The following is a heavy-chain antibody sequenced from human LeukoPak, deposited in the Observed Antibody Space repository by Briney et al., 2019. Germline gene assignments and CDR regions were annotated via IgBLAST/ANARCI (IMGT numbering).Heavy chain of an antibody. J-gene: IGHJ2*01. D-gene: IGHD4-17*01. Sequence: GGSLRLSCAASGFTFSDYYMSWIRQAPGKGLELVSYISSSSSYTNSADSVKGRFTISRDNAKNSLYLQMNSLRAEDTAVYYCAREAYGDYLRRWYFDLWGRGTLVTVSS. V-gene: IGHV3-11*06. CDR2: ISSSSSYT. CDR1: GFTFSDYY. CDR3: AREAYGDYLRRWYFDL.